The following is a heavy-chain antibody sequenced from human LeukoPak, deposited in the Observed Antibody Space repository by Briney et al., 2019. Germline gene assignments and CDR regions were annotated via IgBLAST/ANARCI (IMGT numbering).Heavy chain of an antibody. CDR1: GYTFTSYD. D-gene: IGHD3-3*01. CDR2: MNPNSGNT. CDR3: ARVVYHPNRRITIFGVVRPTKGNWFDP. J-gene: IGHJ5*02. Sequence: ASVKVSCKASGYTFTSYDINWVRQGTGQGLEWMGWMNPNSGNTGYAQKFQGRVTMTRNTSISTAYMELSSLRSEDTAVYYCARVVYHPNRRITIFGVVRPTKGNWFDPWGQGTLVTVSS. V-gene: IGHV1-8*01.